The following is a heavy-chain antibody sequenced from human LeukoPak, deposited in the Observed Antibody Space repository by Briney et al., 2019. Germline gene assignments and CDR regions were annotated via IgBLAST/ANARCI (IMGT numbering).Heavy chain of an antibody. CDR2: IIPIFGTA. D-gene: IGHD7-27*01. Sequence: SVKVSCKASGGTFSSYAISWVRQAPGQGLEWMGGIIPIFGTANFAQKFQGRVTITADESTSTAYMELSSLRSEDTAVYYCAREHQTGDAFDIWGQGTMVTVSS. CDR3: AREHQTGDAFDI. V-gene: IGHV1-69*13. J-gene: IGHJ3*02. CDR1: GGTFSSYA.